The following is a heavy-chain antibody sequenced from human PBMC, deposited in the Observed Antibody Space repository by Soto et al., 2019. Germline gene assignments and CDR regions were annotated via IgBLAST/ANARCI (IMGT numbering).Heavy chain of an antibody. J-gene: IGHJ4*02. Sequence: QVQLVESGGGVVQPGRSLRLSCAASGFTFSSYGMHWVRQAPGKGLEWVAVISYDGSHKYYADSVKGRFTISRDNSKNTLYLQMNSLRAEDTAVYYCAKDRQTDGAHYFDNWGQGTLVIVSS. CDR3: AKDRQTDGAHYFDN. V-gene: IGHV3-30*18. CDR2: ISYDGSHK. D-gene: IGHD3-10*01. CDR1: GFTFSSYG.